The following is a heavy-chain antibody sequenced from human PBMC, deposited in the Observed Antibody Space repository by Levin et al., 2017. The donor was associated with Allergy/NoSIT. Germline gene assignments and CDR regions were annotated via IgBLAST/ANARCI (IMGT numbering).Heavy chain of an antibody. CDR3: ARGTTVTVGSFDY. CDR2: IWYDGSNT. J-gene: IGHJ4*02. V-gene: IGHV3-33*01. CDR1: GFTFNKHA. D-gene: IGHD4-17*01. Sequence: SCVGSGFTFNKHAMHWVRQAPGKGLEWVAVIWYDGSNTFYSDSLKGRFTISRDNSKNTLFLRMNSLRAEDTAVYYCARGTTVTVGSFDYWGQGTLVTVSS.